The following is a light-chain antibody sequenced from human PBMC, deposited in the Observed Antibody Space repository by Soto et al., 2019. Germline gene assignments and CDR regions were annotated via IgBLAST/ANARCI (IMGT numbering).Light chain of an antibody. CDR2: GTS. J-gene: IGKJ5*01. V-gene: IGKV3-20*01. Sequence: EIVLTQSPGTLSLSPGEIATLSCRASQRVTSNSLALYQQKSGQAPRLVFYGTSYRATGIPERFSGSGSGTDFTLTISRLEPDDFAVSFCQQYGTSPPITFGQGTRLEIK. CDR1: QRVTSNS. CDR3: QQYGTSPPIT.